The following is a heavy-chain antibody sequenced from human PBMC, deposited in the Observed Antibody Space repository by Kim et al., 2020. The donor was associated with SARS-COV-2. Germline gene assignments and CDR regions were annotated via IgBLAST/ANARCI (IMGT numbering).Heavy chain of an antibody. J-gene: IGHJ4*02. CDR3: AKDIPYGDYPPLGY. D-gene: IGHD4-17*01. V-gene: IGHV3-23*01. Sequence: ADSVKGRFTISRDNSKNTLYLQMNSLRAEDTAVYYCAKDIPYGDYPPLGYWGQGTLVTVSS.